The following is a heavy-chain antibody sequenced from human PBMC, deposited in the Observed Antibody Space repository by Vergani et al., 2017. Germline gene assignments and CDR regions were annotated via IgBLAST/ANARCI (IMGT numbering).Heavy chain of an antibody. D-gene: IGHD3-22*01. CDR2: ISAYNGNT. J-gene: IGHJ2*01. CDR1: GYTFTSYG. CDR3: ARDLYYYDSSGYDPVIFDL. V-gene: IGHV1-18*01. Sequence: QVQLVQSGAEVKKPGASVKVSCKASGYTFTSYGISWVRQAPGQGLEWMGWISAYNGNTNYAQKLQGRVTMTTDTSTSTAYMELRSLRSDDTAVYYCARDLYYYDSSGYDPVIFDLWGRGTRVTVSS.